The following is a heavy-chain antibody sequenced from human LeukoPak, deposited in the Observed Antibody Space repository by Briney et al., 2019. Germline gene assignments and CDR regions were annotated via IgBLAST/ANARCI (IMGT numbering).Heavy chain of an antibody. V-gene: IGHV3-23*01. CDR1: GFTFSSYA. J-gene: IGHJ6*03. D-gene: IGHD3-22*01. Sequence: GGSLRLSCAASGFTFSSYAMSWVRQAPGKGLEWVSAISGSGGSTYYADSVKGRFTISRDNSKNTLYLQMNSLRAEDTAVYYCAKDRPYYDSSGYHPGAYYMDVWGKGTTVTVSS. CDR2: ISGSGGST. CDR3: AKDRPYYDSSGYHPGAYYMDV.